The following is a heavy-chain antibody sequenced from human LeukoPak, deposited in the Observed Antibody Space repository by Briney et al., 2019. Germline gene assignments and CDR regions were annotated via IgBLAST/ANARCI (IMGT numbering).Heavy chain of an antibody. CDR1: GGSISSYY. Sequence: SETLSLTCTVSGGSISSYYCSWIRQPAGKGLEWIGRIYTSGSTNHNPSLKSRVTMSVDTSKSQFSLKLSSVTAADTAVYYCARSGTYKGYFDYWGQGTLVTVSS. CDR3: ARSGTYKGYFDY. D-gene: IGHD2-2*01. CDR2: IYTSGST. V-gene: IGHV4-4*07. J-gene: IGHJ4*02.